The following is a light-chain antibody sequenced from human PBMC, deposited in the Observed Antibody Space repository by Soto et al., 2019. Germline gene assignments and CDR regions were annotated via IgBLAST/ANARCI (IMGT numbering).Light chain of an antibody. CDR1: QSVLFSSNNKNC. V-gene: IGKV4-1*01. CDR2: WAS. Sequence: DIVMTQSPDSLAVSLGARATINCKSSQSVLFSSNNKNCVAWYQQKPGQPPKLLIYWASTRESGVPDRFSGSGSGTDFTLTISSLQAEDVALYYCQQYYDTPLTFGGGTKVEIK. CDR3: QQYYDTPLT. J-gene: IGKJ4*01.